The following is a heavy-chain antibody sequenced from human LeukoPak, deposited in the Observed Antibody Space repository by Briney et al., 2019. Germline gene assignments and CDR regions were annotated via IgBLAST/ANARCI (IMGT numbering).Heavy chain of an antibody. J-gene: IGHJ4*02. Sequence: GGSLRLSCAASGFSLSGYWMHWVRQAPGKGLEWVSRINIDGSVTTYADSVKGRFTISRDNAKKTACLHMNSLRSEDTAVYYCARVPVDGYSRSFDYWGQGSLVTVPS. D-gene: IGHD6-6*01. CDR1: GFSLSGYW. CDR3: ARVPVDGYSRSFDY. CDR2: INIDGSVT. V-gene: IGHV3-74*01.